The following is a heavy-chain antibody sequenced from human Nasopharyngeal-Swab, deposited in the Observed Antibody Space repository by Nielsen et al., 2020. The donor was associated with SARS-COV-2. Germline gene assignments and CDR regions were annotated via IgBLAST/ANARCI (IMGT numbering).Heavy chain of an antibody. CDR2: ISGSGGST. J-gene: IGHJ4*02. Sequence: WIRQPPGQGLEWVSAISGSGGSTYYADSVKGRFTISRDNSKNTLYLQMNSLRAEDTAVYYCANPYYYDSSGYDDYWGQGTLATVSS. CDR3: ANPYYYDSSGYDDY. V-gene: IGHV3-23*01. D-gene: IGHD3-22*01.